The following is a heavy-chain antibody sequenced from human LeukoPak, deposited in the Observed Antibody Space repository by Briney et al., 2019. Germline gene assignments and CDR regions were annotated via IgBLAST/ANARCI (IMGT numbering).Heavy chain of an antibody. CDR3: ARVSIRGLRFLEQGEGRYYFDY. CDR1: GGTFTSYA. V-gene: IGHV1-69*01. Sequence: SVKVSCKASGGTFTSYAISWVRQAPGQGLEWMGGIIPIFGTANYAQKFQGRVTITADESTSTAYMELSSLRSEDTAVYYCARVSIRGLRFLEQGEGRYYFDYWGQGTLVTVSS. CDR2: IIPIFGTA. D-gene: IGHD3-3*01. J-gene: IGHJ4*02.